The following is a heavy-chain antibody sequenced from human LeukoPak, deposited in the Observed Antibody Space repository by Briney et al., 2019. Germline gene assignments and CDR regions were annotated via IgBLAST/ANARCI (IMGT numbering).Heavy chain of an antibody. CDR1: GGSFSGYY. V-gene: IGHV4-34*01. CDR3: ARDGYSSSSYYFDY. D-gene: IGHD6-13*01. CDR2: INHSGST. Sequence: SETLSLTCAVYGGSFSGYYWSWLRQPPGKGLEWIGEINHSGSTNYNPSLKSRVTISVDTSKNQFSLKLSSVTAADTAVYYCARDGYSSSSYYFDYWGQGTLVTVSS. J-gene: IGHJ4*02.